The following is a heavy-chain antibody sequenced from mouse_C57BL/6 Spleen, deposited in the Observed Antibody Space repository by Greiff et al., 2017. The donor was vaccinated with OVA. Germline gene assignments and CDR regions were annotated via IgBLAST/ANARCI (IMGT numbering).Heavy chain of an antibody. V-gene: IGHV1-77*01. CDR3: ARDSSGSYAMDY. D-gene: IGHD3-2*02. CDR2: LGPGSGST. Sequence: QVQLQQSGAELVKPGASVKISCKASGYTFTDYYINWVKQRPGQGLEWIGKLGPGSGSTYANDTVKGTATLTADKASRTAYMQLSSLTSEDSAVYFCARDSSGSYAMDYWGQGTPVTVAS. CDR1: GYTFTDYY. J-gene: IGHJ4*01.